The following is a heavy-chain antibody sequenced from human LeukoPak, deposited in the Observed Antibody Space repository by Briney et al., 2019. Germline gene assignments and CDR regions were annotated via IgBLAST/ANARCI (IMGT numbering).Heavy chain of an antibody. D-gene: IGHD1-26*01. CDR2: IIPILGIA. V-gene: IGHV1-69*04. Sequence: GASVKVSCKASGGTFSSYAISWVRPAPGQGLEWMGRIIPILGIANYAQKFQGRVTITADKSTSTAYMELSSLRSEDTAVYYCALSYSGSYYAEAFDIWGQGTMVTASS. CDR3: ALSYSGSYYAEAFDI. J-gene: IGHJ3*02. CDR1: GGTFSSYA.